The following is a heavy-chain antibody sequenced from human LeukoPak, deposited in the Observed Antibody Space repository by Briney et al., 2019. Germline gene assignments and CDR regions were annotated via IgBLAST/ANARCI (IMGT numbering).Heavy chain of an antibody. J-gene: IGHJ5*02. D-gene: IGHD5-18*01. Sequence: SETLSLTCTVSGGSISSYYWSWIRQPAGKGLEWIGRIYTSGSTNYNPSLKSRVTMSVDTSKNQFSLKLSSVTAADTAVYYCARDCYTPGYSYGYGLCWFDPWGQGTLVTVSS. V-gene: IGHV4-4*07. CDR3: ARDCYTPGYSYGYGLCWFDP. CDR2: IYTSGST. CDR1: GGSISSYY.